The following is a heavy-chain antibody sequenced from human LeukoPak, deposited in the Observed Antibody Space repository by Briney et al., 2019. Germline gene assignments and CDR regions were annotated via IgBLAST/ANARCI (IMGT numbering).Heavy chain of an antibody. CDR1: GGSISSSY. V-gene: IGHV4-59*12. J-gene: IGHJ4*02. CDR3: AREYYDSSGPPDY. CDR2: IFYSGST. D-gene: IGHD3-22*01. Sequence: PSETLSLTCTVSGGSISSSYWSWIRQPPGKGLEWIAYIFYSGSTNYNPSLKSRVTISVDTSKNQFSLKLSSVTAADTAVYYCAREYYDSSGPPDYWGQGTLVTVSS.